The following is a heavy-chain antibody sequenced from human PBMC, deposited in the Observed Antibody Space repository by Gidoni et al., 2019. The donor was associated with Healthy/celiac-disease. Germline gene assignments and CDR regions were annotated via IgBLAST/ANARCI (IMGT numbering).Heavy chain of an antibody. CDR1: GGSISSSSYY. CDR2: IYYSGST. J-gene: IGHJ6*02. CDR3: ARAYGMAIFGVVTESYGMDV. V-gene: IGHV4-39*01. Sequence: QLQLQESGPGLVKPSETLSLTCTVSGGSISSSSYYWGWIRQPPGKGLEWIGSIYYSGSTYYNPSLKSRVTISVDTSKNQFSLKLSSVTAADTAVYYCARAYGMAIFGVVTESYGMDVWGQGTTVTVSS. D-gene: IGHD3-3*01.